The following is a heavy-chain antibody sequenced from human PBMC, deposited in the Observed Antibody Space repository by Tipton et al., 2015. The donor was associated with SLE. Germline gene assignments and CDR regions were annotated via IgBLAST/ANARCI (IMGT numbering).Heavy chain of an antibody. Sequence: TLSLTCTVSGGSINSGSYYWSWIRQPAGKGLEWIGRMYTSGSTNYNPSLKSRVTISVDTSKNQFSLKLSSVTAADTAVYYCAREGVGNWGLFFDYWGQGTLVTVSS. D-gene: IGHD7-27*01. V-gene: IGHV4-61*02. CDR2: MYTSGST. J-gene: IGHJ4*02. CDR1: GGSINSGSYY. CDR3: AREGVGNWGLFFDY.